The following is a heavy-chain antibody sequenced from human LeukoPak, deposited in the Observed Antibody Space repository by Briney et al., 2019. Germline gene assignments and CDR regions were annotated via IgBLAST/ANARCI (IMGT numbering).Heavy chain of an antibody. J-gene: IGHJ4*02. D-gene: IGHD5-24*01. CDR1: GYSISSGYY. CDR2: IYHSGST. Sequence: SETLSLTCTVSGYSISSGYYWGWIRQPPGKGLEWIGSIYHSGSTYYNPSLKSRVTISVDTSKNQFSLKLSSVTAADTAVYYCAREAAVEMAKLYYFDYWGQGTLVTVSS. CDR3: AREAAVEMAKLYYFDY. V-gene: IGHV4-38-2*02.